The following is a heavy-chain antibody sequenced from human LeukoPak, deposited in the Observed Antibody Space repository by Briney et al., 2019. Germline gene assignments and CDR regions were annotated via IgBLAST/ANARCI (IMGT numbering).Heavy chain of an antibody. Sequence: GGSLRLSCAASGFTFSDYYMSWIRQAPGKGLEWVSYISSSGSTIYYADSVKGRFTISRDNAKNSLYLQMNSLRAEDTAVYYCASRDYGDYVRPFDYWGQGTLVTVSS. J-gene: IGHJ4*02. CDR1: GFTFSDYY. D-gene: IGHD4-17*01. CDR3: ASRDYGDYVRPFDY. CDR2: ISSSGSTI. V-gene: IGHV3-11*04.